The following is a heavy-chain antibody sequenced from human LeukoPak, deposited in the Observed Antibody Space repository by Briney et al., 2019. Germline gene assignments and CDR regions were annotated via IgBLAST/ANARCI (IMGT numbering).Heavy chain of an antibody. D-gene: IGHD3-3*01. CDR2: ISAYNGNT. J-gene: IGHJ3*02. CDR1: GYTFTSYG. V-gene: IGHV1-18*01. Sequence: ASVKVSCKASGYTFTSYGISWVRQAPGQGLEWTGWISAYNGNTNYAQKLQGRVTMTTDTSTSTAYMELRSLRSDDTAVYYCARDRPVLRFLEWLLNDAFDIWGQGTMVTVSS. CDR3: ARDRPVLRFLEWLLNDAFDI.